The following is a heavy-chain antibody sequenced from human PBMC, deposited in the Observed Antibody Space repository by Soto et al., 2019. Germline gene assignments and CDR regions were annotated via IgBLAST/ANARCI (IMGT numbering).Heavy chain of an antibody. CDR3: AREGRVTTGRAVIRSGMDV. Sequence: QVQLVQSGAEVKKPGASVKVSCKASGYTFTNYYIHWVRQAPGQGLEWMGIINPSGGSTDYTQKVQDRVTMSRDTSTSTVYMELSSLRSEDTAVYYWAREGRVTTGRAVIRSGMDVWGQGTTVTVSS. CDR1: GYTFTNYY. D-gene: IGHD3-10*01. J-gene: IGHJ6*02. CDR2: INPSGGST. V-gene: IGHV1-46*01.